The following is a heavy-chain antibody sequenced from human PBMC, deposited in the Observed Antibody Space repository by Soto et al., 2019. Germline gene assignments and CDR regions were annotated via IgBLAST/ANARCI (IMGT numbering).Heavy chain of an antibody. V-gene: IGHV4-30-4*01. D-gene: IGHD2-21*02. Sequence: PSETLSLTCTVSGGSISSDAYYWSWIRQPPGKGLEWIGYIYYSGSTYYNPSLKSRVTISVDTSKNQFSLKLSSVTAADTAVYYCARDAQAYCGGDCYWDIWGQGTMVTVSS. J-gene: IGHJ3*02. CDR1: GGSISSDAYY. CDR3: ARDAQAYCGGDCYWDI. CDR2: IYYSGST.